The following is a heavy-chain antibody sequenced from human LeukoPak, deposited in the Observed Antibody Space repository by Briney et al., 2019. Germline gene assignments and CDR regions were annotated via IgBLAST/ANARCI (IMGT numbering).Heavy chain of an antibody. V-gene: IGHV7-4-1*02. Sequence: PGGSLRLSCAASGFTFTTYWMSWVRQAPGQGLEWMGWINTNTGNPTYAQGFTGRFVFSLDTSVSTAYPQISSLKAEDTAVYYCARAYGDEDTHELDYWGQGTLVTVSS. CDR2: INTNTGNP. CDR3: ARAYGDEDTHELDY. CDR1: GFTFTTYW. J-gene: IGHJ4*02. D-gene: IGHD4-17*01.